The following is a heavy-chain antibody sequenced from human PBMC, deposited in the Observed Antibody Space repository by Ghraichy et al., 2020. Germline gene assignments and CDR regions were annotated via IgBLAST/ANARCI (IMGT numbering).Heavy chain of an antibody. Sequence: GSLRLSCAASGFTFSSYAMHWVRQAPGKGLEWVAVISYDGSNKYYADSVKGRFTISRDNSKNTLYLQMNSLRAEDTAVYYCARGILNDYYYDSRENFDYWGQGTLVTVSS. CDR1: GFTFSSYA. CDR3: ARGILNDYYYDSRENFDY. V-gene: IGHV3-30-3*01. D-gene: IGHD3-22*01. CDR2: ISYDGSNK. J-gene: IGHJ4*02.